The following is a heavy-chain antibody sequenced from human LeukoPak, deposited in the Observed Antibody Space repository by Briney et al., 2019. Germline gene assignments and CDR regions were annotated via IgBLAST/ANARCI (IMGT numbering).Heavy chain of an antibody. Sequence: GESLKISCKGSGYSFTSYWIGWVRQMPGKGLEWMGIIYPGDSDTRYSPSFQGQVTMSADKSISTAYLQWSSLEASDTAMYYCARSSHDFWSGYPNWFDPWGQGTLVTVSS. CDR3: ARSSHDFWSGYPNWFDP. J-gene: IGHJ5*02. V-gene: IGHV5-51*01. CDR2: IYPGDSDT. D-gene: IGHD3-3*01. CDR1: GYSFTSYW.